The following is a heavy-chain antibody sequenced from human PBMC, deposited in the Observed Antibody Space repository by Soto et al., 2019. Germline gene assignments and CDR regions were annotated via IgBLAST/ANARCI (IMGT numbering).Heavy chain of an antibody. CDR3: AKECTDYDFLSGYYTGLFVDY. V-gene: IGHV3-23*01. J-gene: IGHJ4*02. D-gene: IGHD3-3*01. CDR1: GFTLRSYA. CDR2: IRGSGGST. Sequence: GVLRLSCAASGFTLRSYAMSWVRQAPGKGPEWVSAIRGSGGSTYYADSVKGRFTISRNNSKKTLELQINIPTTEDTAAYYIAKECTDYDFLSGYYTGLFVDYWGQGPLVSVS.